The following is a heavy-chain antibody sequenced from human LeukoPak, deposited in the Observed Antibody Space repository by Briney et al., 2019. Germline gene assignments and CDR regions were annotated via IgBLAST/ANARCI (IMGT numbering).Heavy chain of an antibody. D-gene: IGHD2-21*01. CDR1: EYTFTSYY. V-gene: IGHV1-46*01. Sequence: VASVKVSCKASEYTFTSYYMHWVRQAPGQGLEWMGIINPSGGSTSYAQKFQGRVTITADKSTSTAYMELSSLRSEDTAVYYCARPLFFDGMDVWGQGTTVTVSS. CDR3: ARPLFFDGMDV. J-gene: IGHJ6*02. CDR2: INPSGGST.